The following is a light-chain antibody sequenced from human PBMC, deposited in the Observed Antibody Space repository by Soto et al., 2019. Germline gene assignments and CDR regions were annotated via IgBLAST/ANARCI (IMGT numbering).Light chain of an antibody. J-gene: IGKJ2*01. CDR3: QQPNSFPHT. Sequence: DIQMTQSPSSVSASVGDRVTITCRASQGISSWLAWYQQKPGKAPKLLIYTASRWQSGVQSSFSSSGSVTDFPHTLSSLQPEDFATYYCQQPNSFPHTFGQGPKLELK. CDR2: TAS. V-gene: IGKV1-12*01. CDR1: QGISSW.